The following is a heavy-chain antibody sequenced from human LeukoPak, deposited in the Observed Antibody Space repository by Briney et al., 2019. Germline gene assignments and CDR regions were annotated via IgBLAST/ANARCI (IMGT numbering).Heavy chain of an antibody. CDR3: ARRDGYNSVGYYFDY. Sequence: GGSLRLSCAASGFTFSSYSMNWVRQAPGKGLEGVSSISSSSSYICYADSVKGRFTISRDNAKNSLYLQMNSLRAEDTAVYYCARRDGYNSVGYYFDYWGQGTLVTVSS. CDR1: GFTFSSYS. CDR2: ISSSSSYI. D-gene: IGHD5-24*01. J-gene: IGHJ4*02. V-gene: IGHV3-21*01.